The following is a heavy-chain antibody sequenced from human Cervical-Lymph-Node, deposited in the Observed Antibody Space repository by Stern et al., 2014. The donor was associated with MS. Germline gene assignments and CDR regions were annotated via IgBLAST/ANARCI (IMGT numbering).Heavy chain of an antibody. CDR3: AKPRTPMLRYYFYDLDV. J-gene: IGHJ6*02. D-gene: IGHD3-16*01. CDR2: INSDGSST. Sequence: VQLVESGGGLVQPGGSLRLSCAASGFTFSSYWMHWVRQAPGKGLVWVSRINSDGSSTSYADSVKGRFTISRDNAKNTLYLQMNSLRAEDTAIYYCAKPRTPMLRYYFYDLDVWGQGTTVTVSS. V-gene: IGHV3-74*02. CDR1: GFTFSSYW.